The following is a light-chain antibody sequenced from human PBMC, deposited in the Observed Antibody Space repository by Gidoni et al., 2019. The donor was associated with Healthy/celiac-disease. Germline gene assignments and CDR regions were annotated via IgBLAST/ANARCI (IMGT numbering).Light chain of an antibody. Sequence: GDRVTITCRASQSISSWLAWYQQKPGKAPKLLIYDASSLASGVPSRFSGSGSGTEFTLTISSLQPDDFATYYCQQYNSYPYTFGQGTKLEIK. CDR2: DAS. V-gene: IGKV1-5*01. CDR3: QQYNSYPYT. J-gene: IGKJ2*01. CDR1: QSISSW.